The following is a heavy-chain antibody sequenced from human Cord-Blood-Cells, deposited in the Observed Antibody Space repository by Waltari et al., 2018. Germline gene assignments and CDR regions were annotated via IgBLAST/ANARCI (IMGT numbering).Heavy chain of an antibody. Sequence: QVQLVQSGAEVKKPGSSVKVSCKASGGTFSSYAISWVRQAPGQGLEWMGRIIPILGIANYAQKFQGRVTITADKSTSTAYMELSSLRSEDTAVYYCARVTTTWYYFDYWGQGTLVTVSS. CDR1: GGTFSSYA. CDR3: ARVTTTWYYFDY. V-gene: IGHV1-69*09. CDR2: IIPILGIA. J-gene: IGHJ4*02. D-gene: IGHD3-22*01.